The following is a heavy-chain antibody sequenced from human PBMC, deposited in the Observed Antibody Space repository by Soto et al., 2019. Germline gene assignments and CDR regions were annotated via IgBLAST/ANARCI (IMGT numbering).Heavy chain of an antibody. CDR2: IKRDGTQK. V-gene: IGHV3-7*01. D-gene: IGHD2-21*02. CDR3: ARDTTAGYFDY. J-gene: IGHJ4*02. CDR1: GFTFSIYW. Sequence: EVQLVESGGGLVQPGGSLRLSCAASGFTFSIYWMSWVRQAPGKGLEWVANIKRDGTQKNFVDSVRGRFTISRDNAKNSLYLQMDSLRADDTAVYYCARDTTAGYFDYWGQGTLVTVSS.